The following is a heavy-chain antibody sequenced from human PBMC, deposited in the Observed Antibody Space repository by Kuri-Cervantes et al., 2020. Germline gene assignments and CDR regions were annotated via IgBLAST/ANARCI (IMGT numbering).Heavy chain of an antibody. Sequence: SETLSLTCTVSGGSVSSGSYYWSWIRQPPGKGLEWIGYIYYSGSTNYNPSLKSRVTISVDTSKNQFSLKLSSVTAADTALYYCARAQWLALIDYWGQGTLVTVSS. CDR2: IYYSGST. CDR3: ARAQWLALIDY. D-gene: IGHD6-19*01. CDR1: GGSVSSGSYY. J-gene: IGHJ4*02. V-gene: IGHV4-61*01.